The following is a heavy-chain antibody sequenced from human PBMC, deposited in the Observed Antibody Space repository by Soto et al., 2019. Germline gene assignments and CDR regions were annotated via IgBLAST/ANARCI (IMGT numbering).Heavy chain of an antibody. CDR3: AHDYYDGSGYYPHDAFDI. D-gene: IGHD3-22*01. Sequence: QITLKESGPTLVKPTQTLTLTCTFSGFSLSSSGVGVGWIRQPPGEALEWLALIYWNDDKRYSPSLKSRLTITKDTSKNQVVLTMTNMHPVDTATYYCAHDYYDGSGYYPHDAFDIWGQGTMVTVSS. J-gene: IGHJ3*02. V-gene: IGHV2-5*01. CDR2: IYWNDDK. CDR1: GFSLSSSGVG.